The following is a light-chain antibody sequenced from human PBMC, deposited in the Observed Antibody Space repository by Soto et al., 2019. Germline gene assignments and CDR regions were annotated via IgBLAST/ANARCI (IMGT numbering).Light chain of an antibody. V-gene: IGLV1-44*01. Sequence: QLVLTQAPSASGTPGQRVTISCSGSSSNIGSNTVSWYQQVPGTAPKLLIYSNDQRPSGVPDRFSGSKSGTSASLAIGGLXXEDEADYYCATWDGSLNGWVFGGGTQLTVL. CDR1: SSNIGSNT. CDR2: SND. J-gene: IGLJ2*01. CDR3: ATWDGSLNGWV.